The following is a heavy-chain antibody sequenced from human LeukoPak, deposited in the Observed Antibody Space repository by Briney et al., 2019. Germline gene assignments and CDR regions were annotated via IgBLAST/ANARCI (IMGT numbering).Heavy chain of an antibody. Sequence: GGSLRLSCAASGFTFSSYAMHWVRQAPGKGLEWVAVIWYGGSNEYYADSVRGRFTISRDNSKNTLYLQMNSLTDEDTAVYYCASPPSSGWPGGWGQGTLVTVSS. CDR1: GFTFSSYA. V-gene: IGHV3-33*08. D-gene: IGHD6-19*01. CDR3: ASPPSSGWPGG. J-gene: IGHJ4*02. CDR2: IWYGGSNE.